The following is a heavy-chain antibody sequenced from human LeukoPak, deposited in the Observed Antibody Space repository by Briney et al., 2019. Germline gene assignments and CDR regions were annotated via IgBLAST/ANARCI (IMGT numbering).Heavy chain of an antibody. Sequence: SVKVSCKASGGTFSSYAISWVRQAPGQGLEWMGGIIPIFGTANYAQKFQGRVTITADESTSTAYMELSSLRSEDTAVYYCARVGVVRGVIINWGQGTLVTVSS. CDR1: GGTFSSYA. CDR3: ARVGVVRGVIIN. V-gene: IGHV1-69*13. J-gene: IGHJ4*02. CDR2: IIPIFGTA. D-gene: IGHD3-10*01.